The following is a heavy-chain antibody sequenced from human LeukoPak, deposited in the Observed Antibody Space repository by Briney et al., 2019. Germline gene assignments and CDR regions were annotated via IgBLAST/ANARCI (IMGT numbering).Heavy chain of an antibody. D-gene: IGHD1-14*01. Sequence: PGGSLRLSCAASGFTVITNDMTWVRQAPGKCLDWVSVLYSDGNTKYADSVQGRFTISRDNSKNTLYLEMNSLSPDDTAVYYCARGVEPLAANTLAYWGQGTLVTVSS. V-gene: IGHV3-53*01. CDR1: GFTVITND. CDR3: ARGVEPLAANTLAY. CDR2: LYSDGNT. J-gene: IGHJ4*02.